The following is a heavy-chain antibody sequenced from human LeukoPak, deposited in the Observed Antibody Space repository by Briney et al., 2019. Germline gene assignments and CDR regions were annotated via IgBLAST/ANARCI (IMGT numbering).Heavy chain of an antibody. CDR1: GGSISSSSNY. Sequence: SETLSLTCTVSGGSISSSSNYWGWIRQPPGKGLEWIGSIYYSGSTYYNPSLKSRVTISVDTSKNQFSLKLSSVTAADTAVYYCASLPLRAGTRDFDYWGQGTLVTVSS. V-gene: IGHV4-39*07. J-gene: IGHJ4*02. CDR2: IYYSGST. CDR3: ASLPLRAGTRDFDY. D-gene: IGHD6-19*01.